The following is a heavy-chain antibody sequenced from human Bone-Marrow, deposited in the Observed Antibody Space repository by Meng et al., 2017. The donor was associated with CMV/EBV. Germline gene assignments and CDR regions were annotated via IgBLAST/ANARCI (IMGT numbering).Heavy chain of an antibody. CDR1: GGSISGYY. CDR2: IYYSGST. J-gene: IGHJ4*02. Sequence: SETLSLTCTVSGGSISGYYWSWIRQPPGKGLEWIGYIYYSGSTNYNPSLKSRVTISVDTTRNQFSLKVTSVSAADTAVYYCAREGTYGSGSNYHNYFDYWGQGSRVTVSS. D-gene: IGHD3-10*01. V-gene: IGHV4-59*01. CDR3: AREGTYGSGSNYHNYFDY.